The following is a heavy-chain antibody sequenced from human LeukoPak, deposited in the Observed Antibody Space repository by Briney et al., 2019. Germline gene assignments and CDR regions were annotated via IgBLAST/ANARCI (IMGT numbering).Heavy chain of an antibody. CDR2: IYTSGST. Sequence: SQTLSLTCTVSGGSISSGSYYWSWIRQPAGKGLEWIGRIYTSGSTNYNPSLKSRVTISVDTSKNQFSLKLSSVTAADTAVYYCARDKSRNWNPDWFDPWGQGTLVTVSS. J-gene: IGHJ5*02. V-gene: IGHV4-61*02. CDR3: ARDKSRNWNPDWFDP. D-gene: IGHD1-1*01. CDR1: GGSISSGSYY.